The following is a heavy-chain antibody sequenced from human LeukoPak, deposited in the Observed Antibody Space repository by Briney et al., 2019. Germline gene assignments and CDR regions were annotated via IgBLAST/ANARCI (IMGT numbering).Heavy chain of an antibody. CDR2: ISGSGSVQ. D-gene: IGHD3-10*01. V-gene: IGHV3-48*03. J-gene: IGHJ4*01. CDR3: ARENRFGELYPQPLDY. Sequence: GGSLRLSCAASGFSFSLYETNWVRQAPGRGLEWVSYISGSGSVQSYTDSVKGRFTISRDDSKDSLYLQMNRLRAEDTAVYYCARENRFGELYPQPLDYWGHGTLVTVSS. CDR1: GFSFSLYE.